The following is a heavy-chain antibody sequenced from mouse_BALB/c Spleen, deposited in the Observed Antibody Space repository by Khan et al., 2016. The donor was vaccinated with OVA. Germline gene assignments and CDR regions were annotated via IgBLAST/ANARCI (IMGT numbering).Heavy chain of an antibody. Sequence: QIQLVQSGPELKKPGETVRISCKASGSTFTNYGMSWVKQAPGKGLKWMGWINTYTGEPTYADDFKGRFALSLETSASPAYLQINNLKNEDTATYFCARINYRYDRYFDGWGAGTTVTVSS. CDR2: INTYTGEP. CDR3: ARINYRYDRYFDG. D-gene: IGHD2-14*01. V-gene: IGHV9-3-1*01. CDR1: GSTFTNYG. J-gene: IGHJ1*01.